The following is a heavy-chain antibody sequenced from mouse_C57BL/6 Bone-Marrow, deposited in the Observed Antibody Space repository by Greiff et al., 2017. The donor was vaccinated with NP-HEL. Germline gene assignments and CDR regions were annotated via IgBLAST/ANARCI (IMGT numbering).Heavy chain of an antibody. CDR2: IHPNSGST. J-gene: IGHJ2*01. D-gene: IGHD1-1*01. Sequence: VQLQESGAELVKPGASVKLSCKASGYTFTSYWMHWVKQRPGQGLEWIGMIHPNSGSTNYNEKFKSKATLTIDKSSSTAYMQLSSLTSEDSAVYYCARWGTTVVGFDYWGQGTTLTVSS. V-gene: IGHV1-64*01. CDR3: ARWGTTVVGFDY. CDR1: GYTFTSYW.